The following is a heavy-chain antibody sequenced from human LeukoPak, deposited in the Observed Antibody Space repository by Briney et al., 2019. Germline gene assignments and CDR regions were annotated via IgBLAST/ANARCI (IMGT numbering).Heavy chain of an antibody. V-gene: IGHV3-48*02. CDR3: ARDSLYAFDI. Sequence: PGGSLRLSCAASGFTLNIYSMNWVRQAPGKGLEWVSYIDSSSSSKYYADSVKGRFTISRDNAKNSVNLQMNSLRDEDTAVYYCARDSLYAFDIWGQGTMVTVSS. CDR1: GFTLNIYS. J-gene: IGHJ3*02. CDR2: IDSSSSSK.